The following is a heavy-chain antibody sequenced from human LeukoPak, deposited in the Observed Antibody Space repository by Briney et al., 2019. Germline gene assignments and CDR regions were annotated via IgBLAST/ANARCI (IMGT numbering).Heavy chain of an antibody. D-gene: IGHD3-16*02. J-gene: IGHJ4*02. CDR1: GFTFDYYT. CDR3: AREEADYVWGSYRYILYY. V-gene: IGHV3-43*01. Sequence: GGSLRLSCAASGFTFDYYTMHWVRHAPGKGLEWVSLISWDGGSTKYADSVKGRFTISRDNCKNTLYLQMNSLRAEDTAVYYCAREEADYVWGSYRYILYYWCQGTLVTVSS. CDR2: ISWDGGST.